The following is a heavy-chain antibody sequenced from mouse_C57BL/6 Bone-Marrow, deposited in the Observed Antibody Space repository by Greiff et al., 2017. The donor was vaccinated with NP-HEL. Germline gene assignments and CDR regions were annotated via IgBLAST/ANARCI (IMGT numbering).Heavy chain of an antibody. J-gene: IGHJ1*03. CDR1: GYTFTSYW. CDR2: IDPNSGGT. CDR3: ATYYYGSSYYWYFDV. V-gene: IGHV1-72*01. Sequence: QVQLQQPGAELVKPGASVKLSCKASGYTFTSYWMHWVKQRPGRGLEWIGRIDPNSGGTKYNEKLKSKATLTVDKPSSTAYMQLSSLTSEDSAVYYCATYYYGSSYYWYFDVWGTGTTVTVSS. D-gene: IGHD1-1*01.